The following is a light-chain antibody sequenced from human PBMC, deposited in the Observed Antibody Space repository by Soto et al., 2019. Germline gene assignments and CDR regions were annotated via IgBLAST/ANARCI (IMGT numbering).Light chain of an antibody. V-gene: IGKV1-39*01. Sequence: DIQMTQPPSSLSASVGDRVTITCRASQSISSYLNWYQQKPGKAPKLLIYAASTLQSGVPSRFSGSGSGTDFTLTISCLQSEDFATYYCQQYYSYPRFGQGTKVDIK. J-gene: IGKJ1*01. CDR3: QQYYSYPR. CDR1: QSISSY. CDR2: AAS.